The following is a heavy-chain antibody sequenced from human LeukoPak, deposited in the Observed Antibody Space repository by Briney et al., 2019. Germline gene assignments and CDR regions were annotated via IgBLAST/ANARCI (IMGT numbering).Heavy chain of an antibody. CDR1: GFTFSSYG. J-gene: IGHJ4*02. Sequence: GGSLRLSCAASGFTFSSYGMHWVRQAPGKGLEWVAVISYDGSNKYYADSVKGRFTISRDNSKNTLYLQMNSLRAEDTAVYYCARLPGYYDSNGYFYWGQGTQVTVSS. CDR2: ISYDGSNK. V-gene: IGHV3-30*03. D-gene: IGHD3-22*01. CDR3: ARLPGYYDSNGYFY.